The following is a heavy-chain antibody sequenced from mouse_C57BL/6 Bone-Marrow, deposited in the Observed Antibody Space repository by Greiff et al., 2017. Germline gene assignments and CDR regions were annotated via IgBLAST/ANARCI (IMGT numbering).Heavy chain of an antibody. CDR1: GFNIKDDY. CDR3: TTGHYYY. Sequence: VQLQQSGAELVRPGASVKLSCTASGFNIKDDYMHWVKQRPEPGLEWIGWIDPENGDTEYASKFQGKATITADTSSNPAYLQLSSLTSEDTAVYYCTTGHYYYWGQGTTLTVSS. D-gene: IGHD1-1*01. CDR2: IDPENGDT. J-gene: IGHJ2*01. V-gene: IGHV14-4*01.